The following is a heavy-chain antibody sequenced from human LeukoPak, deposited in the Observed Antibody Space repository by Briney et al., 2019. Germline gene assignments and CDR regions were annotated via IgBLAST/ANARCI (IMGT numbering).Heavy chain of an antibody. J-gene: IGHJ4*02. CDR3: ARLGDSSGYYQTPFDY. CDR2: IYTSGST. V-gene: IGHV4-61*02. CDR1: NVSISSGSYY. Sequence: PSETLSLTCTVSNVSISSGSYYWSWIRQPAGKGLEWIGRIYTSGSTNYNPSLKSRVTISVDKSKNQFSLKLSSVTAADTAVYYCARLGDSSGYYQTPFDYWGQGTLVTVSS. D-gene: IGHD3-22*01.